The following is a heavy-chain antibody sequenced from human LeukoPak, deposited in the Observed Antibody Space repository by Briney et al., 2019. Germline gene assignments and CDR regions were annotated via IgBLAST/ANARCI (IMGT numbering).Heavy chain of an antibody. V-gene: IGHV3-30*03. CDR2: LSYDGHNK. CDR1: RINFSKYG. CDR3: ARLLGGDAFDI. Sequence: LSLSCAASRINFSKYGMHWVRPAPRTSLELVAILSYDGHNKYYADSVKGRFTISRDNSKNTLYLQMNSLRAEDTAVYYCARLLGGDAFDIWGQGTMVTVSS. D-gene: IGHD2/OR15-2a*01. J-gene: IGHJ3*02.